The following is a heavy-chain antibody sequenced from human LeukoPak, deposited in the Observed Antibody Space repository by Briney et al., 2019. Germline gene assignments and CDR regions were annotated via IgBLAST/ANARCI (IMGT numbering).Heavy chain of an antibody. J-gene: IGHJ1*01. CDR1: GGTISSYY. CDR2: IYYSGRT. V-gene: IGHV4-59*08. CDR3: ARRSDHLCFFEH. D-gene: IGHD6-25*01. Sequence: PSETLTLTCAVSGGTISSYYRSWIRQPPGKGLEWIGYIYYSGRTKYNPSLKRRVTISVDTPKNQFSLKLSSVTAADTAVYYCARRSDHLCFFEHWGQGTLVTVSS.